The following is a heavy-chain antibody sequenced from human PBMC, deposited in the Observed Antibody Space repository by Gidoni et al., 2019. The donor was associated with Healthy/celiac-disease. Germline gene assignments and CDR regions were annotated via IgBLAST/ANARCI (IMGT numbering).Heavy chain of an antibody. CDR3: ARDRPLRRGLGWFDP. CDR2: ISSSSSTI. D-gene: IGHD2-15*01. J-gene: IGHJ5*02. CDR1: GFTFSSYS. Sequence: EVQLVESGGGLVQPGGSLRLSCAASGFTFSSYSMNWVRQAPGKGLEWVSYISSSSSTIYYADSVKGRFTISRDNAKNSLYLQMNSLRDEDTAVYYCARDRPLRRGLGWFDPWGQGTLVTVSS. V-gene: IGHV3-48*02.